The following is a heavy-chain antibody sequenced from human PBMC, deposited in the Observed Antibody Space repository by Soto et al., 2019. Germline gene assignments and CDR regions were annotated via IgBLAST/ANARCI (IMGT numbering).Heavy chain of an antibody. CDR1: GFTFNNSG. D-gene: IGHD5-12*01. J-gene: IGHJ6*02. CDR3: VKDRVPGAYGHYYGMDV. CDR2: ISYDGSEK. Sequence: PGGSLRLSCRVSGFTFNNSGMHRVRQEPGKGLEWMAVISYDGSEKHYADSMKGRLTISRDNSKDTLHLQMNSLRAEDTAIYFCVKDRVPGAYGHYYGMDVWGQGTTVTVSS. V-gene: IGHV3-30*18.